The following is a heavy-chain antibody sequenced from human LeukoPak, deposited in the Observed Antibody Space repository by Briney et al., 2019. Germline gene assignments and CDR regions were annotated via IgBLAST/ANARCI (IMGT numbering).Heavy chain of an antibody. J-gene: IGHJ4*02. CDR1: GFTFSTYV. Sequence: GGSLRLSCSVSGFTFSTYVMHWVRQAPGKGLEYVSAISSNGDNTYYADSVKGRFTISRGNSKNTLHLQMSSLRADDTAVYYCVRGTGYWGQGTLVTVSS. CDR3: VRGTGY. V-gene: IGHV3-64D*06. CDR2: ISSNGDNT.